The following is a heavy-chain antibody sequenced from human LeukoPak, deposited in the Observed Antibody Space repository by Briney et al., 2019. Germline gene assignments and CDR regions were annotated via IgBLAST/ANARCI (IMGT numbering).Heavy chain of an antibody. CDR1: GFTFGSFS. CDR2: ISGSGETT. Sequence: GGSLRPSCAASGFTFGSFSMSWVRQAPGKGLEWVSVISGSGETTFYADSVRGRFTISRDNSKSTLYLQMTSLRAEDTGVYYCAKKIDSGSYPLDYWGQGTLVTISS. CDR3: AKKIDSGSYPLDY. V-gene: IGHV3-23*01. J-gene: IGHJ4*02. D-gene: IGHD3-10*01.